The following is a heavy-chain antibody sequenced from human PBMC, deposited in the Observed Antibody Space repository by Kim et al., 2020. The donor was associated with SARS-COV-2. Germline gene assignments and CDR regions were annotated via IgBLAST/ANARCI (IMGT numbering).Heavy chain of an antibody. D-gene: IGHD3-10*01. Sequence: GGSLRLSCAASGFTFSSYAMSWVRQAPGKGLEWVSAISGSGGSTYYADSVKGRFTISRDNSKNTLYLQMNSLRAEDTAVYYCAKDVNHGSGSLYYFDYWGQGTLVTVSS. CDR1: GFTFSSYA. CDR3: AKDVNHGSGSLYYFDY. CDR2: ISGSGGST. V-gene: IGHV3-23*01. J-gene: IGHJ4*02.